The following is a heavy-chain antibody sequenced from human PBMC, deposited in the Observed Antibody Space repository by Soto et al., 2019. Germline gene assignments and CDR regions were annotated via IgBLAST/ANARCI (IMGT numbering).Heavy chain of an antibody. D-gene: IGHD3-3*01. CDR3: ARDKPRSGYEKFDY. V-gene: IGHV3-48*01. CDR2: INSGSSTI. J-gene: IGHJ4*02. Sequence: EVQLVESGGGLVQPGGSLRLSCAASGFTFSSYSMNWVRQAPGKGLEWVSYINSGSSTIYYADSVKGRFTIARDNAKNSLYLQRNSLRAEDTAVYYCARDKPRSGYEKFDYWGQGNLFTVSS. CDR1: GFTFSSYS.